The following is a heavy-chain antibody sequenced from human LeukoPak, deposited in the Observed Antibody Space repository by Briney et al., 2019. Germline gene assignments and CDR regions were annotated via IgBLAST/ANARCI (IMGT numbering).Heavy chain of an antibody. J-gene: IGHJ5*02. D-gene: IGHD3-3*01. CDR1: GFTFNRYA. CDR3: ANLGRTIFGMAFDPLRRWFDP. Sequence: PGGSLRLSCVGSGFTFNRYAFHWVRQAPVKGLEWVAVISYDGSNRYYADSVKGRFTVSRDNSKNTLYLQKDSLRYEDTAMYYCANLGRTIFGMAFDPLRRWFDPWGQGTLVTVFS. CDR2: ISYDGSNR. V-gene: IGHV3-30*18.